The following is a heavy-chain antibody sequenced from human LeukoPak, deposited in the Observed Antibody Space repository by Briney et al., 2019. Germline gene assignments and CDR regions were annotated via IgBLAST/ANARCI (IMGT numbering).Heavy chain of an antibody. V-gene: IGHV4-59*12. CDR2: IHYSGST. CDR1: GGSISSYY. J-gene: IGHJ5*02. Sequence: SETLSLTCTVSGGSISSYYWSWIRQPPGKGLEWIGYIHYSGSTNYNPSLKSRVTISVDTSKNQFSLKLSSVTAADTAVYYCVRGRYSSGWFKDKNWFDPWGQGIPVTVSS. D-gene: IGHD6-19*01. CDR3: VRGRYSSGWFKDKNWFDP.